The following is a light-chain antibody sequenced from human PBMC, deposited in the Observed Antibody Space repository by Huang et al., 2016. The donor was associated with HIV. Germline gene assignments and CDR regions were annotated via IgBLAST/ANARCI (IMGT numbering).Light chain of an antibody. CDR2: DAS. CDR3: QQSYSTPLT. V-gene: IGKV1-39*01. J-gene: IGKJ4*01. CDR1: QSIDTS. Sequence: DIQMTQSPSSLSASVGDRVTITCRASQSIDTSLNGYQQKPGKAPKLLIYDASILQSGVPSRFSGSGSGTDFTLTISSLQPEDFATFYCQQSYSTPLTFGGGTKVEIK.